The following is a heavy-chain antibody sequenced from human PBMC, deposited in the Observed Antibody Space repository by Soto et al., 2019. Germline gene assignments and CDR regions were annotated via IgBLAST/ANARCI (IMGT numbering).Heavy chain of an antibody. Sequence: QVQLVESGGGVVQPGRSLRLSCAASGFTFSDYAIHWVRQAPGMGLEWVAFVSYDGGNKYYADSVKGRFSITRDNSKNTLFLQMNSLRAEDTAVYDCARGYYYGSGSYYGPLWFWGQGTLVTVSS. CDR1: GFTFSDYA. V-gene: IGHV3-30-3*01. D-gene: IGHD3-10*01. CDR3: ARGYYYGSGSYYGPLWF. CDR2: VSYDGGNK. J-gene: IGHJ4*02.